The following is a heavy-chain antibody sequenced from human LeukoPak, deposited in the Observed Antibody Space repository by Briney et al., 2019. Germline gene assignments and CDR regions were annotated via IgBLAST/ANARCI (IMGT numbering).Heavy chain of an antibody. J-gene: IGHJ6*02. CDR1: GFIFSTYG. CDR3: ATSEDFDVLSGYTPYYYGMDV. CDR2: ISSDGKNK. D-gene: IGHD3-9*01. V-gene: IGHV3-30*03. Sequence: GGSLRLSCAASGFIFSTYGMHWVRQAPGKGLKWLAIISSDGKNKDYIDSVKGRFTISRDNSKNTLYQELNSLRTEDTAVYYCATSEDFDVLSGYTPYYYGMDVWGPGTTVTVSS.